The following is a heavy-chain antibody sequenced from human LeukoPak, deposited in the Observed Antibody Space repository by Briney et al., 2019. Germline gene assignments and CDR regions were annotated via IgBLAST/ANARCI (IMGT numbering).Heavy chain of an antibody. CDR2: IRSKPHGGTT. J-gene: IGHJ5*02. D-gene: IGHD3-22*01. Sequence: GGSLRLSCTASGFTFGDYAMSWVRQAPGKGLEWVGFIRSKPHGGTTAYAASVKGRFTISRDNSTCIAYLQMNSLKTEDTAVYYCSTYYYDSSGYRWFDPWGQGTLVTVSS. CDR3: STYYYDSSGYRWFDP. CDR1: GFTFGDYA. V-gene: IGHV3-49*04.